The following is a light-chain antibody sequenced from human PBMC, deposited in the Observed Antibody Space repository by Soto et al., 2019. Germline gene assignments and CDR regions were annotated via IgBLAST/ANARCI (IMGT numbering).Light chain of an antibody. J-gene: IGKJ4*01. V-gene: IGKV1-39*01. CDR2: AAS. CDR3: QQSYSFA. CDR1: QSISSY. Sequence: DIQMTQSPSSLSASVGDRVTITCRASQSISSYLNWYQQKPGKAPQLLIYAASSLQSGVPSRFSGSGSGTDFTLTISSLQPEDFATYYCQQSYSFAFGGGTKVEIK.